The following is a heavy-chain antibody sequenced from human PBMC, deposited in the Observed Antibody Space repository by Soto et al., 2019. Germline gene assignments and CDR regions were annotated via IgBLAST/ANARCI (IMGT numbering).Heavy chain of an antibody. J-gene: IGHJ4*02. Sequence: GGSLRLSCAAYGFTLSRFWMSWVRQTPGKGLEWVANIKKDGSEKYYVDSVKGRFTNSRDNAKNSLYLQMNSLRAEDTAVYYCARIAYYYDSSGTDSGFDYWGQGTLVTVAS. V-gene: IGHV3-7*01. CDR2: IKKDGSEK. CDR3: ARIAYYYDSSGTDSGFDY. D-gene: IGHD3-22*01. CDR1: GFTLSRFW.